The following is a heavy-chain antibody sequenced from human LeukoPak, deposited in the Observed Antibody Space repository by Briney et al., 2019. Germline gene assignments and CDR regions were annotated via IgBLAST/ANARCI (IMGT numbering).Heavy chain of an antibody. J-gene: IGHJ5*02. CDR2: ISSSSSYI. D-gene: IGHD3-10*01. Sequence: GGSLRLSCAASGFTFSSYSMNWVRQAPGKGLEWVSSISSSSSYIYYADSVKGRFTISRDNSKNTLYLQMNSLRAEDTAVYYCARDTDGILWFGELLDSLWFDPWGQGTLVTVSS. CDR1: GFTFSSYS. CDR3: ARDTDGILWFGELLDSLWFDP. V-gene: IGHV3-21*01.